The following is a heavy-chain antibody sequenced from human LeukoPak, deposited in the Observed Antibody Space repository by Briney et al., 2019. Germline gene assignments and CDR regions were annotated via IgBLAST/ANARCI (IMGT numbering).Heavy chain of an antibody. Sequence: GGSLRLSCAASGFTFSSYEMHWVRQAPGKGLEWVSYISSSDSTIYYADSVKGRFTISRDNAKNSLYLQMNSLRAEDTAVYYCARGGYDGYFDYWGQGTLVTVSS. CDR2: ISSSDSTI. D-gene: IGHD5-12*01. V-gene: IGHV3-48*03. CDR3: ARGGYDGYFDY. CDR1: GFTFSSYE. J-gene: IGHJ4*02.